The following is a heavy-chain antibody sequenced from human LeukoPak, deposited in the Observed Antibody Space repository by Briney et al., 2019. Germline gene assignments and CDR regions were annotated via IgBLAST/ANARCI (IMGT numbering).Heavy chain of an antibody. Sequence: GGSLRLSCAASGFTFSSYWMSWVRQAPGKGLEWVANIKQDGSEKYYVDSVKGRFTISRDNAKNSLYLQMNSLRAEDTAVYYCARLGIAVAGRYYYYYMDVWGKGTTVTVSS. J-gene: IGHJ6*03. D-gene: IGHD6-19*01. CDR2: IKQDGSEK. V-gene: IGHV3-7*01. CDR1: GFTFSSYW. CDR3: ARLGIAVAGRYYYYYMDV.